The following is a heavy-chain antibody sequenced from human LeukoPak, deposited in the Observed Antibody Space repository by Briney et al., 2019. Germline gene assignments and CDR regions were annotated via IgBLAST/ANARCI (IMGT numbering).Heavy chain of an antibody. J-gene: IGHJ4*02. CDR3: ARVKGSGTSYSFDY. V-gene: IGHV4-39*01. CDR1: GGSISSSSYY. D-gene: IGHD3-10*01. Sequence: SETLSLTCTVSGGSISSSSYYWGWIRQPPGKGLEWIGSIYYSGSTYYNPSLKSRVTISVDTSKNQFSLKLSSVTAADTAVYYCARVKGSGTSYSFDYWGQGTLVTVSS. CDR2: IYYSGST.